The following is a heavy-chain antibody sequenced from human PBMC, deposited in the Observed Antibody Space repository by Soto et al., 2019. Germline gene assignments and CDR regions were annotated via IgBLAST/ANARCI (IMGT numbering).Heavy chain of an antibody. CDR2: ISSSSSYI. V-gene: IGHV3-21*01. D-gene: IGHD6-19*01. CDR1: GFTFSSYS. J-gene: IGHJ6*02. CDR3: ARALRQWLVQHNYYYGMDV. Sequence: LRLSCAASGFTFSSYSMNWVRQAPGKGLEWVSSISSSSSYIYYADSVKGRFTISRDNAKNSLYLQMNSLRAEDTAVYYCARALRQWLVQHNYYYGMDVWGQGTTVTVSS.